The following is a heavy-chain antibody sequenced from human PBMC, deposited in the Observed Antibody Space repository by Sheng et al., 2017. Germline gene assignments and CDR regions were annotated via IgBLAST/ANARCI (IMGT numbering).Heavy chain of an antibody. CDR1: GGSISSYY. Sequence: QVQLQESGPGLVKPSETLSLTCTVSGGSISSYYWSWIRQPPGKGLEWIGYIYYSGSTNYNPSLKSRVTISVDTSKNQFSLKLSSVTAADTAVYYCAREKRWLHQNGAFDIWGQGTMVTSLQ. CDR3: AREKRWLHQNGAFDI. V-gene: IGHV4-59*01. J-gene: IGHJ3*02. D-gene: IGHD5-12*01. CDR2: IYYSGST.